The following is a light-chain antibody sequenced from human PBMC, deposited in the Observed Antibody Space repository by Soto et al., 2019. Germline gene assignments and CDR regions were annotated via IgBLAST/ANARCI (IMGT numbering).Light chain of an antibody. CDR3: QQYGSAKS. Sequence: EIVLTQSPGTLSLSPGERATLSCRASQSVSFSYLAWYQQKPGQAPRLLIYGASSMATGIPDRFSGSGSGTDFTLTISRLEPDDFAVYYCQQYGSAKSFGQGTKVEIK. CDR2: GAS. V-gene: IGKV3-20*01. J-gene: IGKJ1*01. CDR1: QSVSFSY.